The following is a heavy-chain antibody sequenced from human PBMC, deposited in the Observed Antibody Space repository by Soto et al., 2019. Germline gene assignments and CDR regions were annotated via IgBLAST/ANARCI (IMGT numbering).Heavy chain of an antibody. CDR2: FDPEDGET. V-gene: IGHV1-24*01. D-gene: IGHD1-1*01. Sequence: ASVKVSCKVSGYTLTELSMHWVRQAPGKGLEWMGGFDPEDGETIYAQKFQGRVTITEDTSTDTAYMELSSLRSEDTAVYYCARELEPYEYYFDYWGQGTLVTVSS. CDR3: ARELEPYEYYFDY. CDR1: GYTLTELS. J-gene: IGHJ4*02.